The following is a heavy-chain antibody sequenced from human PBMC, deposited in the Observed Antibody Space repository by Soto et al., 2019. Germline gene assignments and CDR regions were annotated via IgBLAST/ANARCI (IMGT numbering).Heavy chain of an antibody. Sequence: GESLKISCEGSGYNFTNFWIHWVRQLPGKGLELMGRIDPRDSETNYSPSFQGHVTISTAKSVTTAYLQWSSLKASDTALYYCARREYSYSRGSFDYWGHGTLVTVYS. V-gene: IGHV5-10-1*01. J-gene: IGHJ4*01. D-gene: IGHD3-22*01. CDR1: GYNFTNFW. CDR3: ARREYSYSRGSFDY. CDR2: IDPRDSET.